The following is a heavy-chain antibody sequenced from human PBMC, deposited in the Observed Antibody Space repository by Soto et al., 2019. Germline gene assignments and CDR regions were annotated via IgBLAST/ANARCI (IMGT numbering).Heavy chain of an antibody. D-gene: IGHD3-9*01. CDR3: ARDPQRYYDILTAPPPPYGMDV. CDR1: GFTFSSYG. V-gene: IGHV3-33*01. Sequence: GGSLRLSCAASGFTFSSYGMHWVRQAPGKGLEWVAFIWYDGSNKYYADSVKGRFTISRDNSKNTLYLQMNSLRAEDTAVYHCARDPQRYYDILTAPPPPYGMDVWGQGTTVTVSS. J-gene: IGHJ6*02. CDR2: IWYDGSNK.